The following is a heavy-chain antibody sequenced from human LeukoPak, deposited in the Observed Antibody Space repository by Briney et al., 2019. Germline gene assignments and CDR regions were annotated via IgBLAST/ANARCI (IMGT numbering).Heavy chain of an antibody. D-gene: IGHD6-19*01. Sequence: GGSLRLSCAASGFTFDDYGMSWVRQAPGKGLEWVSGINWNGGSTGYADSVKGRFTISRDNAKNSLYLQMNSLRAEVTALYYCAREVPPGYSSGWYLSGAFDIWGQGTMVTVSS. CDR2: INWNGGST. J-gene: IGHJ3*02. CDR3: AREVPPGYSSGWYLSGAFDI. V-gene: IGHV3-20*04. CDR1: GFTFDDYG.